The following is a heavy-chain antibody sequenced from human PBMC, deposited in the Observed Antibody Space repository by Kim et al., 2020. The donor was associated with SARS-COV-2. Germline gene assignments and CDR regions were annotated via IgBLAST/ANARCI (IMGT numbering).Heavy chain of an antibody. V-gene: IGHV4-59*08. Sequence: SETLSLTCTVSGGSISSYYWSWIRQPPGKGLEWIGYIYYSGSTKYNPSLKSRVTISVDTTKNQFSLQLSPGTAADTAVAYFSSRSGYGFIDYWGHGALVT. J-gene: IGHJ4*01. D-gene: IGHD5-12*01. CDR2: IYYSGST. CDR1: GGSISSYY. CDR3: SSRSGYGFIDY.